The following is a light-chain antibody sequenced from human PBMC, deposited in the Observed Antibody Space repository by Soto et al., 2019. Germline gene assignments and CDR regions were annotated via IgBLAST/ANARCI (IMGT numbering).Light chain of an antibody. Sequence: DIQMTQSPSSLSASVGDRVTITCRASESISNNLNWYQQKPGKAPKLLIYAASTLQSGVPSRFSGGGSGTDFTLTIGSLQPEDFTTYYCQQTYSTPRGALGQGTKVDIK. J-gene: IGKJ1*01. CDR2: AAS. V-gene: IGKV1-39*01. CDR1: ESISNN. CDR3: QQTYSTPRGA.